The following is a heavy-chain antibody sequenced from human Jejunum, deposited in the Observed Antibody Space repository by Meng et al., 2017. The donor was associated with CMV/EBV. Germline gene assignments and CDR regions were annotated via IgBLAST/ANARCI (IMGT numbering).Heavy chain of an antibody. CDR1: GGTVSTYD. Sequence: GGTVSTYDWSWGRQTPGKGIEWIGYIYYSGSTNYNPSLKSRVTISLDTSKNQFSLKLSSVTAADTAVYYCARANSGFGGNFDYWGQGTLVTVSS. CDR2: IYYSGST. CDR3: ARANSGFGGNFDY. V-gene: IGHV4-59*02. D-gene: IGHD4-23*01. J-gene: IGHJ4*02.